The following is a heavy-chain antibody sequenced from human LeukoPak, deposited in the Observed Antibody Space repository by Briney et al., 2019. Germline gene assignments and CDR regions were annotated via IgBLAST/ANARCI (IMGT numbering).Heavy chain of an antibody. CDR1: GFTFSSSA. V-gene: IGHV3-11*01. D-gene: IGHD2-2*02. Sequence: GGSLRLSCAASGFTFSSSAMSWIRQAPGKGLEWVSYISSSGSTIYYADSVKGRFTISRDNAKNSLYLQMNSLRAEDTAVYYCARDLLDIVVVPAAIGEFDAFDIWGQGTMVTVSS. CDR2: ISSSGSTI. J-gene: IGHJ3*02. CDR3: ARDLLDIVVVPAAIGEFDAFDI.